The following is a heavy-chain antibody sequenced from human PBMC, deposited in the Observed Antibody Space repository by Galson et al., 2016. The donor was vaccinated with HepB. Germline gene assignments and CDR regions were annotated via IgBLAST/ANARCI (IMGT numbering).Heavy chain of an antibody. CDR1: GFSPATDGVT. CDR2: IFWDDDK. V-gene: IGHV2-5*02. Sequence: PALVKPTQTLTLTCTFSGFSPATDGVTVGWIRQPPGKAPECLAFIFWDDDKRHSPSLKSRLTITKDTSKNQVVLTMTNLDPVDTATYFCAHRRRYNSNWYTFDDWGQGIPVTVSP. J-gene: IGHJ4*02. D-gene: IGHD6-13*01. CDR3: AHRRRYNSNWYTFDD.